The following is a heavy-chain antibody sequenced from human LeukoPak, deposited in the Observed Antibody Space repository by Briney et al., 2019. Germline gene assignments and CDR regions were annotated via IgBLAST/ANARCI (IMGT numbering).Heavy chain of an antibody. CDR2: IKQDGSEK. Sequence: GGSLRLSCAASGFTFSSYWMQWVRQAPGKGLEWVANIKQDGSEKYYADSVKGRFIISRDNAKNALYLHMSSLRAVDTAIYYCARRYFDYWGQGTLVTVSS. V-gene: IGHV3-7*03. J-gene: IGHJ4*02. CDR3: ARRYFDY. CDR1: GFTFSSYW.